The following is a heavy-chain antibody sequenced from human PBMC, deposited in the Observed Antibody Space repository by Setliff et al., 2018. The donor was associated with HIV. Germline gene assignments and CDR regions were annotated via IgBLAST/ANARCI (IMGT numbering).Heavy chain of an antibody. CDR1: GFIFSSYW. CDR2: IKQGGSEK. Sequence: GGSLRLSCTASGFIFSSYWMSWVRQAPGKGLEWVANIKQGGSEKYYVDSVKGRFTISRDNSKNTLYLQMNSLRAEDTAVYYCARERWLRSHYYYYMDVWGKGTTVTVSS. CDR3: ARERWLRSHYYYYMDV. V-gene: IGHV3-7*03. D-gene: IGHD5-12*01. J-gene: IGHJ6*03.